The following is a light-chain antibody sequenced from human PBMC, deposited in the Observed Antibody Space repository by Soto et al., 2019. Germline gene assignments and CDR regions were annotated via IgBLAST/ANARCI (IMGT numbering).Light chain of an antibody. CDR2: AVS. Sequence: EIVLTQYPGTLSLSPGERATLSCRASQSVSSSYLAWYQQRPGQAPRLLIYAVSSRAIDTPDRFSGSGSGTDFTLTISRLEPEDFAVYYCQHFGDSVWTFGQGTKVDIK. CDR1: QSVSSSY. V-gene: IGKV3-20*01. CDR3: QHFGDSVWT. J-gene: IGKJ1*01.